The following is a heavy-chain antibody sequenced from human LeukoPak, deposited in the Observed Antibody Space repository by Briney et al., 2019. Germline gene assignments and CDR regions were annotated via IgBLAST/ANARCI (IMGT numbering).Heavy chain of an antibody. CDR1: GFTFSDYY. V-gene: IGHV3-11*01. J-gene: IGHJ6*03. CDR2: ISSSGSTI. Sequence: GGSLRLSCAASGFTFSDYYMSWIRQASGKGLEWVSYISSSGSTIYYADSVKGRFTISRDNAKNSLYLQMNSLRAEDTAVYYCARDSLVRGVITSYYYYYMDVWGKGTTVTISS. D-gene: IGHD3-10*01. CDR3: ARDSLVRGVITSYYYYYMDV.